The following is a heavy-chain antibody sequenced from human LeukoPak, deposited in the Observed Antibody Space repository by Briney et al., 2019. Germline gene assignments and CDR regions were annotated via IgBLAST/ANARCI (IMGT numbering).Heavy chain of an antibody. V-gene: IGHV3-21*01. D-gene: IGHD3-9*01. Sequence: GGSLRLSCAASGFIFNTYTMNWVRQAPGKGLEWVSSITASSTAIYSADSVKGRFTISRDNAKNCLYLQMNSLRAEDTAVYYCARTYYDILTGYNPYFDYWGQGILVTVSS. J-gene: IGHJ4*02. CDR2: ITASSTAI. CDR3: ARTYYDILTGYNPYFDY. CDR1: GFIFNTYT.